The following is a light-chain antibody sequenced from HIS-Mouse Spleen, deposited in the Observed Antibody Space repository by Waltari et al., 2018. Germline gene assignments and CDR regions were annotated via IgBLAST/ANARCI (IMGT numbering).Light chain of an antibody. Sequence: QSALTHPPSASGSPGRPVPIPCPAPTSTVVGYNYVPGYQQHPGKAPKLMIYEVSKRPSGVPDRFSGSKSGNTASLTVSGLQAEDEADYYCSSYAGSNNSLYVFGTGTKVTVL. V-gene: IGLV2-8*01. CDR1: TSTVVGYNY. CDR3: SSYAGSNNSLYV. J-gene: IGLJ1*01. CDR2: EVS.